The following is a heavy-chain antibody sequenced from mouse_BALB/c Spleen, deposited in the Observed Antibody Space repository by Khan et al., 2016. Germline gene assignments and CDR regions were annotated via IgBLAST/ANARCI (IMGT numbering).Heavy chain of an antibody. CDR2: ISHSGDS. CDR3: ATWDYYGSAFAY. V-gene: IGHV3-8*02. D-gene: IGHD1-2*01. Sequence: EVQLQESGPSLAKPSQTLSLTCSVTGDSITSGHWNWIRKFPGNKFDFMGYISHSGDSYYNPSLKSRISITRETSKNQYYLQLNSVTTEDTATYYCATWDYYGSAFAYWGQGTLVTVSA. J-gene: IGHJ3*01. CDR1: GDSITSGH.